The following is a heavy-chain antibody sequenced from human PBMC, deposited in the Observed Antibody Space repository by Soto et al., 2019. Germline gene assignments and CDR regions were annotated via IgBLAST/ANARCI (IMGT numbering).Heavy chain of an antibody. D-gene: IGHD3-9*01. CDR2: KNPNSGNT. CDR3: ARGATYYDILTGYYEIDAFDI. J-gene: IGHJ3*02. Sequence: ASMKVSCQASGYTFTSYDINWVRQAPGEGLAWMGCKNPNSGNTGYAQKLQGRVTMTRNTSISTAYMELTSLRSEDTAVYYCARGATYYDILTGYYEIDAFDIWGQGTMVTFSS. V-gene: IGHV1-8*01. CDR1: GYTFTSYD.